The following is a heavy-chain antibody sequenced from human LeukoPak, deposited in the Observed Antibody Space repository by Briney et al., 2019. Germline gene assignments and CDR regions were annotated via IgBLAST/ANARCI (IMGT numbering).Heavy chain of an antibody. D-gene: IGHD4-17*01. Sequence: PSETLSLTCTVSGGSVSSYYWSWIRQPPGKGLEWIGYIYYSGSTNYNPSFKSRVTISVDTSKNQFSLKLSSVTAADTAVYYCARGSGDYLFDYWGQGTLVTVSS. CDR2: IYYSGST. CDR3: ARGSGDYLFDY. J-gene: IGHJ4*02. CDR1: GGSVSSYY. V-gene: IGHV4-59*02.